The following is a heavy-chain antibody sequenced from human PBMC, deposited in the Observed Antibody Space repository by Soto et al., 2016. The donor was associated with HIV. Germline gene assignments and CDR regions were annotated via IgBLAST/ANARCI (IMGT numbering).Heavy chain of an antibody. J-gene: IGHJ4*02. CDR2: ISSSSSYT. CDR1: GFTFSDYY. CDR3: ARVTRGDYHWGAFDY. V-gene: IGHV3-11*05. D-gene: IGHD4-17*01. Sequence: QVQLVESGGGLVKPGGSLRLSCAASGFTFSDYYMSWIRQAPGKGLEWVSYISSSSSYTNYADSVKGRFTISRDNAKNSLYLQMNSLRAEDTAVYYCARVTRGDYHWGAFDYWGQGTLVTVSS.